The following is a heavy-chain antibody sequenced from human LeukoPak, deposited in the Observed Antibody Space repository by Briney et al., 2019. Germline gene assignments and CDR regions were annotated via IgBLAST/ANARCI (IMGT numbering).Heavy chain of an antibody. CDR1: GGSISSSSYY. D-gene: IGHD5-18*01. V-gene: IGHV4-39*07. J-gene: IGHJ3*02. CDR3: ARGEQLWLTPHAFDI. CDR2: IYYSGST. Sequence: SETLSLTCTVSGGSISSSSYYWGWIRQPPGKGLEWSGSIYYSGSTCYNPSLKSGVTISVDTSKNQFSLKLSSVTAADTAVYDCARGEQLWLTPHAFDIWGQGTMVTVSS.